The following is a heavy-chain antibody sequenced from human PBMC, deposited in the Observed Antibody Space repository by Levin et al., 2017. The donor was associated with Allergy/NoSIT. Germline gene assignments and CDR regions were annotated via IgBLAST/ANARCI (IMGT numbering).Heavy chain of an antibody. CDR2: IGTSNDT. CDR3: ARGPWFDP. Sequence: PGGSLRLSCAGSGFTFSRYDIHWLRQRTGEGLEWVSAIGTSNDTYYAVSVKGRFTISREDAKNSLYLQMNSLRVGDTAVYYCARGPWFDPWGQGTLVTVSS. CDR1: GFTFSRYD. J-gene: IGHJ5*02. V-gene: IGHV3-13*01.